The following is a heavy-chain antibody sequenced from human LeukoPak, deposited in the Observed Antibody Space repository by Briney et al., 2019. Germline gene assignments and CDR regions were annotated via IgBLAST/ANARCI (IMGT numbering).Heavy chain of an antibody. CDR3: ARGHYDSSAFFLFPDY. CDR1: GYSFTSYW. CDR2: IYPGDSDT. Sequence: GESLKISCKGSGYSFTSYWIGGGRQMPGKGLEWMGIIYPGDSDTRYSPSFQGQVTISADKSITTAYLQWSSLKASDTAMYYCARGHYDSSAFFLFPDYWGQGTLVTVSS. V-gene: IGHV5-51*01. D-gene: IGHD3-22*01. J-gene: IGHJ4*02.